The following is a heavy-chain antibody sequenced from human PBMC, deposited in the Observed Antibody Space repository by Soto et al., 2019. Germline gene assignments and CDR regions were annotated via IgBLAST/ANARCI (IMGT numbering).Heavy chain of an antibody. J-gene: IGHJ4*02. CDR1: GGSLTSNSYY. CDR2: FYYSQST. Sequence: QLQLQESDPELVKPSETLSLNCTVSGGSLTSNSYYWGWIRQPPGKGLEWIGSFYYSQSTYFNPSLKSRVTISVETSKNQYSLRLSAVTAADTAVYYCARRSTVTYDYWGQGILVTVSS. V-gene: IGHV4-39*01. CDR3: ARRSTVTYDY. D-gene: IGHD4-17*01.